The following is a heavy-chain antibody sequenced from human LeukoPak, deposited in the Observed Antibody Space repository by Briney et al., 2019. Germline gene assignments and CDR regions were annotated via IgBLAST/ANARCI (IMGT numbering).Heavy chain of an antibody. J-gene: IGHJ4*02. CDR2: IIPILGIA. CDR1: GGTFSSYA. CDR3: ARDLRYSDY. V-gene: IGHV1-69*04. D-gene: IGHD3-9*01. Sequence: GASVKVSCKASGGTFSSYAISWVRQAPGQGLEWMGRIIPILGIANYAQKFQGRVTTTADKSTSTAYMELSSLRSEDTAVYYCARDLRYSDYWGQGTLVTVSS.